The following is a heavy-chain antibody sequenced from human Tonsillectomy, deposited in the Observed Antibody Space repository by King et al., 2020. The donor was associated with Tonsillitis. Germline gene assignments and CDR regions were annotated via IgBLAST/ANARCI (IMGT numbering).Heavy chain of an antibody. D-gene: IGHD6-19*01. Sequence: VQLVESGGGLVQPGGSLRLSCAASGFTFSSYWMHWVRQDPGKGLVWVSRINSDGSSTSYADSVKGRFTISRDNAKNTLYLQMNSLRAEDTAVYYCARETGYSSGWYVGDYFDYWGQGTLVTVSS. V-gene: IGHV3-74*01. CDR1: GFTFSSYW. CDR2: INSDGSST. CDR3: ARETGYSSGWYVGDYFDY. J-gene: IGHJ4*02.